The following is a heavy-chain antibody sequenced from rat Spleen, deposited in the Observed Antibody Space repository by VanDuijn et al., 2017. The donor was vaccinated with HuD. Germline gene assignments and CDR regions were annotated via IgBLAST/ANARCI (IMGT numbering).Heavy chain of an antibody. J-gene: IGHJ3*01. CDR3: TTVGNYGWFAY. V-gene: IGHV5-20*01. CDR1: GFTFSDYY. D-gene: IGHD1-11*01. CDR2: ISSDGGRN. Sequence: EVQLVESDGGLVQPGKSLKLSCAASGFTFSDYYMAWVRQAPTKGLEWVATISSDGGRNFYRDSVKGRFTISRDDAKSTLYLQMDSLRSEDTATYYCTTVGNYGWFAYWGQGTLVTVSS.